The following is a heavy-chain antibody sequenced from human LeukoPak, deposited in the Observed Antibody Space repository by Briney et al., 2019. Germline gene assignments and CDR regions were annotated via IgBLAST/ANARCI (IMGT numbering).Heavy chain of an antibody. CDR2: INTNTGNP. CDR1: GYTFTGYY. V-gene: IGHV7-4-1*02. Sequence: ASVKVSCKASGYTFTGYYMHWVRQAPGQGLEWMGWINTNTGNPTYAQGFTGRFVFSLDTSVSTAYLQISSLKAEDTAVYYCAREEGRKTYYYDSSGYGYWGQGTLVTVSS. D-gene: IGHD3-22*01. J-gene: IGHJ4*02. CDR3: AREEGRKTYYYDSSGYGY.